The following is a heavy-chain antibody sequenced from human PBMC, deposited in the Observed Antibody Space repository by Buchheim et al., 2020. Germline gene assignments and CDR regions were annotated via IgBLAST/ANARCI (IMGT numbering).Heavy chain of an antibody. J-gene: IGHJ4*02. CDR2: ISWDGGST. CDR3: AKDIWSAYYYDSSGPTGFCY. Sequence: EVQLVESGGVVVQPGGSLRLSCAASGFTFDDYAMHWVRQAPGKGLEWVSLISWDGGSTYYADSVKGRFTISRANSKNSLYLQMNSLRAEDTALYYCAKDIWSAYYYDSSGPTGFCYWGQGTL. V-gene: IGHV3-43D*03. CDR1: GFTFDDYA. D-gene: IGHD3-22*01.